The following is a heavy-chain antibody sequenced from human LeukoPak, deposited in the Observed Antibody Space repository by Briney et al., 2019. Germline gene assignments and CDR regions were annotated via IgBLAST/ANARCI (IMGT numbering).Heavy chain of an antibody. CDR2: IRYDGSNK. J-gene: IGHJ4*02. CDR1: GFTFTSNG. CDR3: AKADTLSIAVAD. V-gene: IGHV3-30*02. Sequence: RWSLRLSCAASGFTFTSNGVHWVRQAPGKGLEWVAFIRYDGSNKYYADSVKGRFTISRDNSKNTLYLQMNSLRAEDTAVYYCAKADTLSIAVADWGQGTLVTVSS. D-gene: IGHD6-19*01.